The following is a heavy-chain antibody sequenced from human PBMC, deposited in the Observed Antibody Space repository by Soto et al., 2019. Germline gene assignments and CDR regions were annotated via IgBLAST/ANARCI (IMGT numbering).Heavy chain of an antibody. D-gene: IGHD1-7*01. CDR3: ARGTTGTRYPDNWFDP. CDR2: MNPNSGNT. Sequence: ASVKVSCKASGYTFTSYDINWVRQATGQGLEWMGWMNPNSGNTGYAQKFQGRVTMTRNTSISTAYMELSSLRSEDTAVYYCARGTTGTRYPDNWFDPWGQGTLVTVSS. J-gene: IGHJ5*02. V-gene: IGHV1-8*01. CDR1: GYTFTSYD.